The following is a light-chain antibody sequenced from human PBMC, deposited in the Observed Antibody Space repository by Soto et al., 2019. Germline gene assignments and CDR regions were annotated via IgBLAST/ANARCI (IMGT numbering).Light chain of an antibody. CDR2: DAS. CDR1: QRVSSH. CDR3: QQRSSVIT. Sequence: EVVLTQSPATLSLSPGDGATISCRASQRVSSHLAWYQQKPGKAPTLLIYDASKRATGIPARFSGNGFGTSFTLTISSLEPEDFAVYYCQQRSSVITFGQGTQVEIK. J-gene: IGKJ5*01. V-gene: IGKV3-11*01.